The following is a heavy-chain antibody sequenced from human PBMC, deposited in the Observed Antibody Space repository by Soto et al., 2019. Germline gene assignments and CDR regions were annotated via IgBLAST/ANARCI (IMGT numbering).Heavy chain of an antibody. CDR1: GYAFTSYA. D-gene: IGHD2-21*01. J-gene: IGHJ3*02. CDR3: ARDPDGPMIDFDI. V-gene: IGHV1-3*01. Sequence: GASVKVSCKASGYAFTSYAMHWVRQAPGQRLEWMGWINAGNGNTKYSQKFQGRVTITRDTSASTAYMELSSLRSEDTAVYYCARDPDGPMIDFDIWGQGTMVTVSS. CDR2: INAGNGNT.